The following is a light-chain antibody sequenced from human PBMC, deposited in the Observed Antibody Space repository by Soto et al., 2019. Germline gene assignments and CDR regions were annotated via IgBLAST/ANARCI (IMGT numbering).Light chain of an antibody. CDR2: GAS. V-gene: IGKV3-20*01. J-gene: IGKJ5*01. CDR3: QQYGSSPDT. CDR1: QSLSSNY. Sequence: EIVLTQSPGTLSLSPGERATLSCRASQSLSSNYLAWYQQRPGQAPRLLIYGASTRATGIPDRFSGSGSGTDFTLTISRLEPEDFAVYYCQQYGSSPDTFGQGTRLEIK.